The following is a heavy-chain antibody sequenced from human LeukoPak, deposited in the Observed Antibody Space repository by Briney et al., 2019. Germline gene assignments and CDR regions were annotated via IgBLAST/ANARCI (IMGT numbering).Heavy chain of an antibody. D-gene: IGHD6-19*01. Sequence: ASVRVSCKASEYTFSGHFIHWMRQAPGQGLEWVGWINPNSGGTNYAQKFQGRVTLTRDTSAGTAYMDPSSLRSDDTAVYYCAQSIAVPRIPTFDVWGQGTVVAVSS. CDR3: AQSIAVPRIPTFDV. CDR2: INPNSGGT. J-gene: IGHJ3*01. V-gene: IGHV1-2*02. CDR1: EYTFSGHF.